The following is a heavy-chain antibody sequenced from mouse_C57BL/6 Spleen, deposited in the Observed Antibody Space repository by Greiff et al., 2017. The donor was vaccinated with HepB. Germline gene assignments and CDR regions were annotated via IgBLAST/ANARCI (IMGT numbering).Heavy chain of an antibody. CDR1: GYTFTDYY. CDR2: IYPGSGNT. D-gene: IGHD1-1*01. V-gene: IGHV1-76*01. Sequence: VQLQQSGAELVRPGASVKLSCKASGYTFTDYYINWVKQRPGQGLEWIARIYPGSGNTYYNEKFKGKATLTAEKSSSTAYMQLSSLTSEDSAVYFCARGVYYYGSSSFAYWGQGTLVTVSA. CDR3: ARGVYYYGSSSFAY. J-gene: IGHJ3*01.